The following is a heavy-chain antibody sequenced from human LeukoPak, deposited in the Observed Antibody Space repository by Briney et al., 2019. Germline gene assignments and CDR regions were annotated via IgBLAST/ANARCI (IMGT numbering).Heavy chain of an antibody. CDR3: ARGSIAAAERYYYYGMDV. CDR1: GYTFTGYY. D-gene: IGHD6-13*01. CDR2: INPNSGGT. Sequence: ASVKVSCKASGYTFTGYYMHWVRQAPGQGLEWMGWINPNSGGTNYAQKFQGWVTMTRDTSISTAYMELSRLRSDDTAVYYCARGSIAAAERYYYYGMDVWGQGTTVTVSS. V-gene: IGHV1-2*04. J-gene: IGHJ6*02.